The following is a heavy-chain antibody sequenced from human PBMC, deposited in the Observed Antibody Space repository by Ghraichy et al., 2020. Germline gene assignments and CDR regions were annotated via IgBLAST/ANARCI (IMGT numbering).Heavy chain of an antibody. D-gene: IGHD1-26*01. Sequence: ESLNISCAVSGASLTTYYWTWIRQPPGQRLEWLGYVHSGGATDYNPSLKSRVAISMDPAKNQVSLRMTSVIVADTALYYCARHTPLGIDYWGQGTMVTVSS. J-gene: IGHJ4*02. CDR1: GASLTTYY. V-gene: IGHV4-59*08. CDR3: ARHTPLGIDY. CDR2: VHSGGAT.